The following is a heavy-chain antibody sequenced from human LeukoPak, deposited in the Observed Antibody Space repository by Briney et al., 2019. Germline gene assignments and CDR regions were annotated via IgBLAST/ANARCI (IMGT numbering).Heavy chain of an antibody. CDR3: ASSTGGGNWFDP. J-gene: IGHJ5*02. CDR1: GFTFSSYW. D-gene: IGHD2-2*01. Sequence: GGSLRLSCAASGFTFSSYWMHWVRQAPGKGLVWVSRINSDGSRTTYADSVKGRFTISRDNAKNTLYLQMNSLRAEDTAVYYCASSTGGGNWFDPWGQGTLVTVSS. CDR2: INSDGSRT. V-gene: IGHV3-74*03.